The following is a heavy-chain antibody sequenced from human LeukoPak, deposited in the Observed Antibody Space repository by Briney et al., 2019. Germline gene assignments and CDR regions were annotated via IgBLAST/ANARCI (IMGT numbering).Heavy chain of an antibody. D-gene: IGHD6-13*01. Sequence: GGSLRLSCAASGFTFRNYGMSWVRQAPGKGLEWVANIKQDGSEKYYVDFVKGRFTISRDNAKNSLYLQMNSLRAEDSAVYYCAREHTSSDYPDYWGQGTLVTVSS. V-gene: IGHV3-7*01. CDR2: IKQDGSEK. CDR3: AREHTSSDYPDY. J-gene: IGHJ4*02. CDR1: GFTFRNYG.